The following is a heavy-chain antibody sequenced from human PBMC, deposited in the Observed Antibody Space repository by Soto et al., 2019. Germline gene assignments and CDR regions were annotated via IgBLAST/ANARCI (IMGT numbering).Heavy chain of an antibody. CDR1: GGSFSGYY. CDR3: ARSKKRGVRGVHFDY. V-gene: IGHV4-34*01. CDR2: INHSGST. Sequence: SETLSLTCAVYGGSFSGYYWSWIRQPPGKGLEWIGEINHSGSTNYNPSLKSRVTISVDTSKNQFSLKLSSVTAADTAVYYCARSKKRGVRGVHFDYWGQGTLVTVSS. J-gene: IGHJ4*02. D-gene: IGHD3-10*01.